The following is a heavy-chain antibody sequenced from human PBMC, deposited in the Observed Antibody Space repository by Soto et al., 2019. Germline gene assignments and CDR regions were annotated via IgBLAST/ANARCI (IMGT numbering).Heavy chain of an antibody. CDR2: IWYDGSNK. D-gene: IGHD6-19*01. CDR1: GFTFSSYG. CDR3: ARNLYSSGWSEYFDY. V-gene: IGHV3-33*01. J-gene: IGHJ4*02. Sequence: QVQLVESGGGVVQPGRSLRLSCAASGFTFSSYGMHWVRQAPGKGLEWVAVIWYDGSNKYYADSVKGRFTISRDNSKNTLYLQMNSLRAEDTAVYYCARNLYSSGWSEYFDYWGQGTLVTVSS.